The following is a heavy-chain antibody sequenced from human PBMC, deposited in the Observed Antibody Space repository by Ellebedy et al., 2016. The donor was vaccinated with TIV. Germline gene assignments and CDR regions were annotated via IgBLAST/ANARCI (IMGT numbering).Heavy chain of an antibody. V-gene: IGHV4-34*01. CDR3: ARSYASGSSIHTFDY. Sequence: SETLSLTXAVYGGSFSGYYWTWIRHSPGKGLEWIREVNHSGNTNYNPSLKSRLAISVDTSKNQFSLKLSSVTAADAAKYYCARSYASGSSIHTFDYWGQGMLVTVSS. CDR1: GGSFSGYY. D-gene: IGHD3-10*01. CDR2: VNHSGNT. J-gene: IGHJ4*02.